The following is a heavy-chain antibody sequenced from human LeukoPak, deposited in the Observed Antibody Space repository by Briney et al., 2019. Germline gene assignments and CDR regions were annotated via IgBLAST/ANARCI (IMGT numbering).Heavy chain of an antibody. CDR1: GFTFSSFG. J-gene: IGHJ4*02. Sequence: PGGSLRLSCAASGFTFSSFGMNWVRQAPGKGLEWVTFIPYDGSAEYYADSVKGRFTISRDNSKNTLYLQMNSLRAEDTAIYYCTSSGSYRDFDYWGQGTLVTVSS. CDR3: TSSGSYRDFDY. D-gene: IGHD3-10*01. CDR2: IPYDGSAE. V-gene: IGHV3-30*02.